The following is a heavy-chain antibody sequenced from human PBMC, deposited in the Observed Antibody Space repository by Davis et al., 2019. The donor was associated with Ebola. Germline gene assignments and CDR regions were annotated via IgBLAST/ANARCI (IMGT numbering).Heavy chain of an antibody. Sequence: PSETLSLTCTVSGGSISSGDYYWSWIRQPPGKGLEWIGYIYYSGSTYYNPSLKSRVTISVDTSKNQFSLKLSSVTAADTAVYYCARLASIAPSYYMDVWGKGTTVTVSS. J-gene: IGHJ6*03. CDR3: ARLASIAPSYYMDV. D-gene: IGHD6-6*01. V-gene: IGHV4-30-4*01. CDR1: GGSISSGDYY. CDR2: IYYSGST.